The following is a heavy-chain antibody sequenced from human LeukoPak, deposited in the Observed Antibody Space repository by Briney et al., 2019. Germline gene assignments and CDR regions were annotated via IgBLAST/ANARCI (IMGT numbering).Heavy chain of an antibody. J-gene: IGHJ6*02. V-gene: IGHV4-30-4*01. Sequence: SETLSLTCTVSGGSISSGDYYWSWIRQPPGKGLEWIGYIYYSGSTYYNPSLKSRVTISVDTSKNQFSLKLSSVTAADTAVYYCARVVTYYGMDVWGQGTTVTVSS. D-gene: IGHD5-18*01. CDR1: GGSISSGDYY. CDR3: ARVVTYYGMDV. CDR2: IYYSGST.